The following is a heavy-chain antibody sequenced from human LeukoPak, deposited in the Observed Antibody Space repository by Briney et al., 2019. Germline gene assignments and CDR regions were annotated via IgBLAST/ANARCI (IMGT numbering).Heavy chain of an antibody. J-gene: IGHJ4*02. V-gene: IGHV3-15*01. Sequence: GGPLRLSCGASGFAFNDAWLSGVGQAPGKGVEWVGRIKSKTYGGTTDYAAPVKGRFTISRDDSKNTLYLQINSLKTEDTAVYYCTTNTSPRDWGQGTLVTVSS. CDR1: GFAFNDAW. CDR2: IKSKTYGGTT. CDR3: TTNTSPRD.